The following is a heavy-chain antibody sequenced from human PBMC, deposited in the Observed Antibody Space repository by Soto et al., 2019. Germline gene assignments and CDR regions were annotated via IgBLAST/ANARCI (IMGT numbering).Heavy chain of an antibody. Sequence: QVQLVESGGGVVQPGRSLRLSCAGSGFTFSSYGIHWVRQAPGKGLEWVAVVSGGGETTYYADSVRGRSTISRDNSKNTLYLQLNRLRPEDTAVYYCAKEGDIVVGPVAGPVDFGFDHWGQGTLVTVSS. CDR2: VSGGGETT. J-gene: IGHJ4*02. CDR3: AKEGDIVVGPVAGPVDFGFDH. CDR1: GFTFSSYG. V-gene: IGHV3-30*18. D-gene: IGHD2-2*01.